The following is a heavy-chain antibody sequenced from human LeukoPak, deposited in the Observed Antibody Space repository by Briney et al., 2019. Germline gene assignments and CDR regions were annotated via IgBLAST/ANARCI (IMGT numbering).Heavy chain of an antibody. CDR1: GFTFSNSN. CDR3: ARPLVF. V-gene: IGHV3-48*02. J-gene: IGHJ4*02. Sequence: GGSLRLSCAASGFTFSNSNMNWVRQATGKGLEWVSFISTSSSTIYYADSVKGRFTISRDNAKNSLFLQMNNLRDEDTAVYYCARPLVFWGQGTLVTVSS. D-gene: IGHD6-6*01. CDR2: ISTSSSTI.